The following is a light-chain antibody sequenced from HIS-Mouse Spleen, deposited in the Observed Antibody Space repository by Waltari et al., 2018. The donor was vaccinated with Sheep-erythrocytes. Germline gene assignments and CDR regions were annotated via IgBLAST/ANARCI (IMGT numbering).Light chain of an antibody. CDR1: SSDVGGYNY. CDR2: NVS. V-gene: IGLV2-14*03. Sequence: QSALTQPASVSGSPGQSITIPSTGTSSDVGGYNYVSWYQQHPGKAPKLMIYNVSNRPSGVSNRFSGSNSGNTATLTISGTQAMDEADYYCQAWDSSTAVFGGGTKLTVL. CDR3: QAWDSSTAV. J-gene: IGLJ2*01.